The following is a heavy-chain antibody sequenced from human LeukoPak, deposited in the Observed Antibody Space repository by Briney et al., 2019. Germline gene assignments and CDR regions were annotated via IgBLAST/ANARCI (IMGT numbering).Heavy chain of an antibody. V-gene: IGHV3-13*01. CDR2: IGTAGDT. CDR3: ARGISPYYYDSSGYPFDY. J-gene: IGHJ4*02. CDR1: GLTFSSYD. D-gene: IGHD3-22*01. Sequence: PGGSLRLSCAASGLTFSSYDMHWVRQATGKGLEWVSAIGTAGDTYYPGSVKGRFTISRENAKNSLYLQMNSLRAGDTAVYYCARGISPYYYDSSGYPFDYWGQGTLVTVSS.